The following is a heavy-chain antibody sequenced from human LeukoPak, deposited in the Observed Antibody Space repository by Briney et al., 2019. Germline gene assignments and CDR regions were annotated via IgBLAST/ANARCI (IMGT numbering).Heavy chain of an antibody. CDR1: GFTFSSYD. D-gene: IGHD1-26*01. V-gene: IGHV3-30-3*01. CDR2: ISYDGSNK. CDR3: ARDDGLYSGSYFIDY. Sequence: QSGGSLRLSCAAYGFTFSSYDMHWDRQAPGKGLEWVAVISYDGSNKYYADSVKGRFTISRDNSKNTLYLQMNSLRAEDTAVYYCARDDGLYSGSYFIDYWGQGSLVTVSS. J-gene: IGHJ4*02.